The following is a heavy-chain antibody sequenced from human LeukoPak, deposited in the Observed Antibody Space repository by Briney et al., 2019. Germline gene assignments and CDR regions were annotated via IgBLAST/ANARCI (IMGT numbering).Heavy chain of an antibody. CDR2: IYSGGST. CDR1: GFTVSSNY. V-gene: IGHV3-66*01. J-gene: IGHJ4*02. Sequence: PGGSLRLSCAASGFTVSSNYMSWVRQAPGKGLEWVSVIYSGGSTYYADSVKGRFTISRDNSKNTLYLQMNSLRAEDTAVYYCAREAYSGHYYGSGSFPNYWGQGTLVTVSS. CDR3: AREAYSGHYYGSGSFPNY. D-gene: IGHD3-10*01.